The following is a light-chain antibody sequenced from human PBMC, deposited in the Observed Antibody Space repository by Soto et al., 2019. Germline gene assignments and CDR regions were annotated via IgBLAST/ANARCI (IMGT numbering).Light chain of an antibody. CDR1: TSNIGSHS. CDR2: TNN. V-gene: IGLV1-44*01. CDR3: ATWDDSLKGV. Sequence: QSVLTQPPSASGTPGQRVTISCSGSTSNIGSHSVNWFQHLPGTAPKLLIITNNQRPSGVPDRFSGYKSGTSASLVISGLRSEDEADYYCATWDDSLKGVFGTGTKVTVL. J-gene: IGLJ1*01.